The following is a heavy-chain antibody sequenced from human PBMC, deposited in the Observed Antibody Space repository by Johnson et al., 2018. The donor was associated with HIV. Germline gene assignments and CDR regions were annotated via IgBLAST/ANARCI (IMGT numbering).Heavy chain of an antibody. CDR3: AREWLYGFDI. J-gene: IGHJ3*02. CDR1: GFTVSSNY. D-gene: IGHD5-24*01. V-gene: IGHV3-66*01. CDR2: IYSGGST. Sequence: VESGGGLVQPGGSLRLSCAASGFTVSSNYMSWVRQAPGNGLEWVSVIYSGGSTYYADSVKGRFTISRDNSKNTLYLQMNRLGAEDTAVYYCAREWLYGFDIWGQGTMVTVSS.